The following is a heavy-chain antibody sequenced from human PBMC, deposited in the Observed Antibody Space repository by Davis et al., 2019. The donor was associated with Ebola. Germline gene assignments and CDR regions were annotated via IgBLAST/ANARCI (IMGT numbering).Heavy chain of an antibody. Sequence: GESLKISCVDSEFTFRSYWFHWVRQAPGKGLEWVSRINTDGRTTNYADSVKGRFTISRDNARNTLFLQMNSLRADDTAVYYCARDVGGRGGYWGQGTLVTVSS. CDR2: INTDGRTT. V-gene: IGHV3-74*01. CDR1: EFTFRSYW. J-gene: IGHJ4*02. D-gene: IGHD3-10*01. CDR3: ARDVGGRGGY.